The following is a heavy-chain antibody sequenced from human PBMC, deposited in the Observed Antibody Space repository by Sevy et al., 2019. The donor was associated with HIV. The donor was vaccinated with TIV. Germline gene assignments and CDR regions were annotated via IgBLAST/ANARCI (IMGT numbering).Heavy chain of an antibody. Sequence: GGSLRLSCAASGFTFSSYAMHWVRQAPGKGLEWVAVISYDGSNKYYADSVKGRFTISRDNSKNTLYLQMNSLRAEDTAVYYCAGASLPRGIQLWLRGGDFEYWGQGTLVTVSS. CDR3: AGASLPRGIQLWLRGGDFEY. D-gene: IGHD5-18*01. J-gene: IGHJ4*02. CDR1: GFTFSSYA. CDR2: ISYDGSNK. V-gene: IGHV3-30-3*01.